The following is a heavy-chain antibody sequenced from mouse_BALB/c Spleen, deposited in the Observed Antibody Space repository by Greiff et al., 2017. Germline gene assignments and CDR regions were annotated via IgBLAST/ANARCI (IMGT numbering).Heavy chain of an antibody. J-gene: IGHJ4*01. Sequence: VQLVESGPELKKPGETVKISCKASGYTFTDYSMHWVKQAPGKGLKWMGWINTETGEPTYADDFKGRFAFSLETSASTAYLQINNLKNEDTATYFCASPLTTATGAMDYWGQGTSVTVSS. D-gene: IGHD1-2*01. V-gene: IGHV9-2-1*01. CDR3: ASPLTTATGAMDY. CDR1: GYTFTDYS. CDR2: INTETGEP.